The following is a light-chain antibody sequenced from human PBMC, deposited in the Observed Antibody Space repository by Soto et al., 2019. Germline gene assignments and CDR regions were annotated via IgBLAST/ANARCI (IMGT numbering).Light chain of an antibody. V-gene: IGLV2-14*01. CDR3: NSYTSSSTYG. Sequence: QSVLTQPASVSGSPGQSITISCTGTTSDVGRYNYVSWYQQHPGKAPKLIIYDVSNRPSGVSNRFSGSKSGNTASLTISGLQAEDEADYYCNSYTSSSTYGFGTGTKVHRP. J-gene: IGLJ1*01. CDR2: DVS. CDR1: TSDVGRYNY.